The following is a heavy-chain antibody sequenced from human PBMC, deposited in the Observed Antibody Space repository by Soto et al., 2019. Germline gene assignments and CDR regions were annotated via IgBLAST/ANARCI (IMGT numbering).Heavy chain of an antibody. V-gene: IGHV4-59*01. Sequence: QVQLQESGPGLVKPSETLSLTCTVSGGSTRNYFWSWIRQPPGKGLEWIGCIYYSGTTNYNSSLKSRVTISLDTSKNQFSLRLRSVTAADTAVYYCARYVNPYDTAVWFDPWGQGTLVIVSS. CDR2: IYYSGTT. D-gene: IGHD3-9*01. CDR3: ARYVNPYDTAVWFDP. CDR1: GGSTRNYF. J-gene: IGHJ5*02.